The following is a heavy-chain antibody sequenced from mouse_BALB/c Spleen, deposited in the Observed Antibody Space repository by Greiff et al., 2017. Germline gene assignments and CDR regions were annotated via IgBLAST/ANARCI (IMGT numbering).Heavy chain of an antibody. Sequence: EVQVVESGGDLVKPGGSLKLSCAASGFTFSSYGMSWVRQTPDKRLEWVATISSGGSYTYYPDSVKGRFTISRDNAKNTLYLQMSSLKSEDTAMYYCARRERAYWYFDVWGAGTTVTVSS. V-gene: IGHV5-6*01. CDR3: ARRERAYWYFDV. CDR1: GFTFSSYG. D-gene: IGHD3-3*01. CDR2: ISSGGSYT. J-gene: IGHJ1*01.